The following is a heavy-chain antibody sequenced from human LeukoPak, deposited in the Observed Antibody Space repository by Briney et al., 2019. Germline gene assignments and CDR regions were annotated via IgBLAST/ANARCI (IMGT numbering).Heavy chain of an antibody. J-gene: IGHJ3*02. CDR3: ARGGTSYVDAFDI. CDR2: IWYDGSEK. CDR1: GFTFSSYG. D-gene: IGHD2-2*01. V-gene: IGHV3-33*01. Sequence: GGSLRLSCAASGFTFSSYGMHWVRQAPGKGLEWVAVIWYDGSEKYYADSVKGRFTISRDNSKNTLYVEMNSLRAEDTAVYYCARGGTSYVDAFDIWGQGTMVTVSS.